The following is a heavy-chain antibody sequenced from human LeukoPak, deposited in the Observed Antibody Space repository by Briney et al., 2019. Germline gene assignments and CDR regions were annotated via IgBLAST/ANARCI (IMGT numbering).Heavy chain of an antibody. D-gene: IGHD6-19*01. CDR2: IYPGDTDT. J-gene: IGHJ3*02. CDR3: ARRQSSGWYLFDI. V-gene: IGHV5-51*01. Sequence: GESLKISCKASGYSFSSHWIGWVRQMSGKGLEWMGIIYPGDTDTTYSPSFQGQVTISADKSISTAYLQWSSLKASDSAMYYCARRQSSGWYLFDIWGHGTMVTVSS. CDR1: GYSFSSHW.